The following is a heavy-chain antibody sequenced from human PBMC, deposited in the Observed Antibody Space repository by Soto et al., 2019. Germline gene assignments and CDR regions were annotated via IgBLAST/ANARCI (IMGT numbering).Heavy chain of an antibody. CDR1: VSPFRNTHKG. Sequence: EPVRPTCRVPVSPFRNTHKGVSWIRQPPGKALEWLAHICSNDEKSYSTSLKNRLTISKDTSRGQVVLIMTNMVPVDTGTYFCGQILRHKYAPSDYLGQG. CDR3: GQILRHKYAPSDY. V-gene: IGHV2-26*01. J-gene: IGHJ4*02. CDR2: ICSNDEK. D-gene: IGHD2-2*01.